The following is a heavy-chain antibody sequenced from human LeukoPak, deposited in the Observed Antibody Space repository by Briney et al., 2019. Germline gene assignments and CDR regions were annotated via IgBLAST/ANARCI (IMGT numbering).Heavy chain of an antibody. CDR3: ASLNYYDSSGYYY. V-gene: IGHV4-39*07. CDR2: ISYSGST. J-gene: IGHJ4*02. D-gene: IGHD3-22*01. CDR1: GGFISSNSYY. Sequence: SETLSLTCTVSGGFISSNSYYWGWIRQPPGKGLEWIGNISYSGSTYYNPSLKSRVTISVDTSKNQFSLKLNSVTAADTAVYYCASLNYYDSSGYYYWGQGTLVTVSS.